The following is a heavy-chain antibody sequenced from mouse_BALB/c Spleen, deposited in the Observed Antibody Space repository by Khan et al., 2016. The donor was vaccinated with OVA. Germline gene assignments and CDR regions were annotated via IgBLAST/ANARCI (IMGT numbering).Heavy chain of an antibody. Sequence: EVQLQESGPSLVKPSQTLSLTCSVTGDSFTTGYWNWIRKFPGNKLEYMGYIIYTGYTYYNPSLKSRISITRHTSNNQYYLQLNSVTDEDTATYYCARSAYRYAFVYWGQGTPVTVSA. CDR1: GDSFTTGY. J-gene: IGHJ3*01. V-gene: IGHV3-8*02. CDR3: ARSAYRYAFVY. CDR2: IIYTGYT. D-gene: IGHD2-14*01.